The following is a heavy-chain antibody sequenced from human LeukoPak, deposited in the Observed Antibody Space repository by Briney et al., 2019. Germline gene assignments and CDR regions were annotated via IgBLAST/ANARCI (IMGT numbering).Heavy chain of an antibody. CDR1: GFTFSNYW. Sequence: GGSLRLSCEASGFTFSNYWMYWVRQAPGKGLVCVSRIKNDGSGTIYADSVKGRFTISRDNAKNTLYLQMDSLRAEDTAVYYCTREGGYFAFDIWGQGTMVTVSS. CDR3: TREGGYFAFDI. J-gene: IGHJ3*02. V-gene: IGHV3-74*01. CDR2: IKNDGSGT. D-gene: IGHD6-13*01.